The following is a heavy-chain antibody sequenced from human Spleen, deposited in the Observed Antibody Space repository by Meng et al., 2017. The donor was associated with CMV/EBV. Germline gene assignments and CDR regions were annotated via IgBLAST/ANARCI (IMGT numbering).Heavy chain of an antibody. D-gene: IGHD3-16*02. V-gene: IGHV3-69-1*02. J-gene: IGHJ5*02. CDR1: GFTFSDYY. Sequence: GESLKISCAASGFTFSDYYMNWVRQAPGKGLEWVSSISSSSTIYYADSVKGRFTISRDNAKNSLYLQMNRLRAEDTAVYYCARALRGSSYRLLGSPVAHWGQGILVTVSS. CDR2: ISSSSTI. CDR3: ARALRGSSYRLLGSPVAH.